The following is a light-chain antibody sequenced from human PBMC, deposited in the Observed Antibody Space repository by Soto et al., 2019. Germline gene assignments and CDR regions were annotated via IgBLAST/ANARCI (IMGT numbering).Light chain of an antibody. CDR3: QQYYSYPRT. Sequence: AIRMTQSPSSLSASTGDRVTITCRASQGISSYLAWYQQKPGNAPKLLIYAASTLQSGVPSRFSGSGSGTDFTLTISCLQSEDFATYYCQQYYSYPRTFGQGTTLEIK. CDR2: AAS. V-gene: IGKV1-8*01. CDR1: QGISSY. J-gene: IGKJ2*01.